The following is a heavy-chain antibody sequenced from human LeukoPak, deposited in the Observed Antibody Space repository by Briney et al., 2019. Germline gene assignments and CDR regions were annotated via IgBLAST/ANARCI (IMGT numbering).Heavy chain of an antibody. J-gene: IGHJ5*02. CDR3: ARGARDYYDSSGYNNWFDP. CDR1: GGSFSGYY. D-gene: IGHD3-22*01. CDR2: INQSGST. Sequence: KTSETLSLTCAVYGGSFSGYYWSWIRQPPGKGLEWIGEINQSGSTNYNPSLKSRVTISVDTSKNQFSLTLSSVTAADTAVYYCARGARDYYDSSGYNNWFDPWGQGTLVTVSS. V-gene: IGHV4-34*01.